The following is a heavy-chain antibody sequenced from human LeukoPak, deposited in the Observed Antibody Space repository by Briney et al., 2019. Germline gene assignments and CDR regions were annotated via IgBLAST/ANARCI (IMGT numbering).Heavy chain of an antibody. V-gene: IGHV3-20*04. Sequence: GGSLRLSCAASGFTFDDYGMSWVRQAPGKGLEWVSGINWNGGSTAYADSVKGRFTISRDNSKNTLYLQMNSLRAEDTAVYYCAKGTMDGGQYYYDSSGGQGTPVTVSS. CDR3: AKGTMDGGQYYYDSS. D-gene: IGHD3-22*01. J-gene: IGHJ4*02. CDR2: INWNGGST. CDR1: GFTFDDYG.